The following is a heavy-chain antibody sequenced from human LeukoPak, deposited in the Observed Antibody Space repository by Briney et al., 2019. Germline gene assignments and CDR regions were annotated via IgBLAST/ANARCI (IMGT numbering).Heavy chain of an antibody. Sequence: PGGSLRLSCAASGFTFDDYAMHWVRQAPGKGLEWVAYIWYDGSNKEYANFVKGRFTISRDTSKSTVNLQMNSLRPEDTAVYYCARDLLGLPHKYFDSWGQGTLVTVSS. CDR3: ARDLLGLPHKYFDS. CDR1: GFTFDDYA. CDR2: IWYDGSNK. V-gene: IGHV3-33*08. D-gene: IGHD3-16*01. J-gene: IGHJ4*02.